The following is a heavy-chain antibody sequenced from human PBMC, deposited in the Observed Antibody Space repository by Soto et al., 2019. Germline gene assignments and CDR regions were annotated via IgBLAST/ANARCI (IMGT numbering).Heavy chain of an antibody. Sequence: SETLSLTCTVSGGSIISGYWSWIRQPPGKGLEWIGYISHSGNTNYNPSVKSRVTLSVDTPKNQFSLRLSSVTTADTAVYYCAGLRGYAGSPIDYWGQGTLVTVSS. CDR3: AGLRGYAGSPIDY. V-gene: IGHV4-59*01. CDR1: GGSIISGY. J-gene: IGHJ4*02. D-gene: IGHD2-15*01. CDR2: ISHSGNT.